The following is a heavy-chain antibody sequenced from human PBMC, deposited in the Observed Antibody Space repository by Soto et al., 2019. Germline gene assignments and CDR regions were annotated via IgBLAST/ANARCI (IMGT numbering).Heavy chain of an antibody. D-gene: IGHD2-21*02. V-gene: IGHV1-46*01. CDR3: ARGGGGNFEDY. CDR1: GYTFTSYY. Sequence: QVQLVQSGAEVKKPGASVKVSCKASGYTFTSYYMHWVRQAPGQGLEWLGIINPSGGSTSYAQKFQGRVTMTRDTSTSTVYMELSSLRSEDTAGYYCARGGGGNFEDYWGQGTLVTVSS. J-gene: IGHJ4*02. CDR2: INPSGGST.